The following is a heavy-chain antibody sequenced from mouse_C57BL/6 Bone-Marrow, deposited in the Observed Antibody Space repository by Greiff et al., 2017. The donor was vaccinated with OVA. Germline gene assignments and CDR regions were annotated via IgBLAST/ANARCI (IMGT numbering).Heavy chain of an antibody. D-gene: IGHD2-1*01. V-gene: IGHV5-2*03. CDR1: EYEFPSHD. CDR2: INSDGGST. CDR3: ASYYGNNWYFDV. J-gene: IGHJ1*03. Sequence: EVKLEESGGGLVQPGESLKLSCESNEYEFPSHDMSWVRKTPEKRLELVAAINSDGGSTYYPDTMERRFIISRDNTKKTLYLQMSSLRSEDTALYYCASYYGNNWYFDVWGTGTTVTVSS.